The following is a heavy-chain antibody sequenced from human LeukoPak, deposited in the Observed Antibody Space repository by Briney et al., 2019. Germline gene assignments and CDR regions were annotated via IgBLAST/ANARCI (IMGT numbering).Heavy chain of an antibody. Sequence: SETLSLTCTVSGGSISSYYWSWIRQPPGKGLEWIGYIYYSESTNYNPSLKSRVTISVDTSKNQFSLKLSSVTAADTAVYYCARDLLGRYCSSTSCHNWFDPWGQGTPVTVSS. D-gene: IGHD2-2*01. CDR3: ARDLLGRYCSSTSCHNWFDP. CDR2: IYYSEST. CDR1: GGSISSYY. V-gene: IGHV4-59*01. J-gene: IGHJ5*02.